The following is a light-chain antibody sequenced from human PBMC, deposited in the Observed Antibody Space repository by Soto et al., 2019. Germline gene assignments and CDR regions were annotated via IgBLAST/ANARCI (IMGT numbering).Light chain of an antibody. CDR2: GAS. CDR1: QSVSNN. Sequence: ETVMTQSAATLSVSPGESATLSWRAGQSVSNNLAWYQQRPGQAPRLLIYGASSRATGIPATFSGSLSETHFNLTISSLQSEDFAVYYCQQYYNWPRTFGQGTKVDIK. J-gene: IGKJ1*01. CDR3: QQYYNWPRT. V-gene: IGKV3-15*01.